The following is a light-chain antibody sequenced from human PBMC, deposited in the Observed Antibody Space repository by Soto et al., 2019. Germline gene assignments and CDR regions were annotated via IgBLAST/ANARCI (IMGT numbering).Light chain of an antibody. CDR2: AAS. CDR3: LQYHNLWT. Sequence: ETELTQSPGTLSLSPGERATLSCRASQSVSSSSLAWDQQRPGQPPRLINYAASTRAAGIPARFSGSGSGTEFPLTISRLQSEDSTVYSCLQYHNLWTFGQGTKVDIK. J-gene: IGKJ1*01. CDR1: QSVSSS. V-gene: IGKV3-15*01.